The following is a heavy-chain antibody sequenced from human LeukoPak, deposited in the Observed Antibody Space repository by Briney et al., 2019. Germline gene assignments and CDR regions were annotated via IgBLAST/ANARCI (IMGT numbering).Heavy chain of an antibody. D-gene: IGHD6-19*01. CDR3: ARVAGGSGWYFDL. J-gene: IGHJ2*01. Sequence: SETLSLTCAVSGGSISSSNWWSWVRQPPGKGLEWIGYIYYSGSTNYNPSLKSRVTISVDTSKNQFSLKLSSVTAADTAVYYCARVAGGSGWYFDLWGRGTLVTVSS. CDR2: IYYSGST. V-gene: IGHV4-4*02. CDR1: GGSISSSNW.